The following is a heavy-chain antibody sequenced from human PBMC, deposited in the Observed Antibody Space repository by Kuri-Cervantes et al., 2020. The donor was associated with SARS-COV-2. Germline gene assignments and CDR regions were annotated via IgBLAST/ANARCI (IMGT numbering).Heavy chain of an antibody. Sequence: SETLSLTCTVSGASISSSTYYWGWIRQSPGKGLEWLGSFYESGDTYYSSSLKSRLSLSVDTSKNQFSLKLTSVTAADTSVYYCARKSACSSTSCYPGAFDYWGQGTLVTVSS. CDR1: GASISSSTYY. D-gene: IGHD2-2*01. CDR3: ARKSACSSTSCYPGAFDY. CDR2: FYESGDT. J-gene: IGHJ4*02. V-gene: IGHV4-39*01.